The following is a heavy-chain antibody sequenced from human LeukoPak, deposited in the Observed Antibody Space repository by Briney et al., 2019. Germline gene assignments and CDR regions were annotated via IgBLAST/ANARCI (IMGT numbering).Heavy chain of an antibody. CDR1: GFSFSEYW. J-gene: IGHJ4*02. CDR2: IKPDGSET. V-gene: IGHV3-7*01. D-gene: IGHD4/OR15-4a*01. Sequence: GGSLRLSCPASGFSFSEYWMSWVRQAPGKGLEWVANIKPDGSETYYLASVRGRFSISRDNAKNSLYLEMNSLRAEDTAMYYCARHPLIMAGDGDFDYWGQGTLVTVSS. CDR3: ARHPLIMAGDGDFDY.